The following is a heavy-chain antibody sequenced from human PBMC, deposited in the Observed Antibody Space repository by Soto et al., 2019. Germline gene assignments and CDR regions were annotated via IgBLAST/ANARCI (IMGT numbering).Heavy chain of an antibody. CDR1: GYTFTSYG. CDR2: ISAYNGNT. CDR3: ARGALVVTAHREWWYFDL. Sequence: QVQLVQSGAEVKKPGASVKVSCKASGYTFTSYGISWVRQAPGQGLEWMGWISAYNGNTNYAQKLQGGVTMTTDTSTSTAYMELRSLRSDDTAVYYCARGALVVTAHREWWYFDLWGRGTLVTVSS. V-gene: IGHV1-18*01. J-gene: IGHJ2*01. D-gene: IGHD2-21*02.